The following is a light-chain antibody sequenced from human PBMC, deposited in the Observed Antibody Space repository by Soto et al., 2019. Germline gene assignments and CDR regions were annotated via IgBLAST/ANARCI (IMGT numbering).Light chain of an antibody. CDR2: DAS. CDR1: QDISNC. J-gene: IGKJ2*01. Sequence: DIQMTQSPSPLSASVGDRVTITCQSSQDISNCLNWYQQKPAKSPQLLIYDASNLDTGVPSRFSGSGSGTEFTFTISSLQSEDIATYYCQQYDNLPYTFGQGTKREIK. V-gene: IGKV1-33*01. CDR3: QQYDNLPYT.